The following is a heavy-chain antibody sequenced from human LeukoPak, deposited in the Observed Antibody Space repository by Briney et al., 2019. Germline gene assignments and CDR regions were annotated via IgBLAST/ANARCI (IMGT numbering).Heavy chain of an antibody. CDR2: IYHSGST. Sequence: SETLSLTCTVSGYSISSGYYWGWIRPPPGKGLEWSGSIYHSGSTYYNPSLKSRVTISVDTSKNQFSLKLSSVTGADTAVYYCARTRVTAMVREYYFDYWGEGTLVTVSS. D-gene: IGHD5-18*01. J-gene: IGHJ4*02. V-gene: IGHV4-38-2*02. CDR3: ARTRVTAMVREYYFDY. CDR1: GYSISSGYY.